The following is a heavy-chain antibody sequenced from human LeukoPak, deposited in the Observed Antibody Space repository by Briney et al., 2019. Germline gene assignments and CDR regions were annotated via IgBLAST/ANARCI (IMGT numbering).Heavy chain of an antibody. D-gene: IGHD4-23*01. CDR1: GFTFSSYE. CDR3: AREGVTVVTRYLDY. Sequence: GGSLRLSCAASGFTFSSYEMNWVRQAPGKGLEWVSYISSSGGTRYYADSVKGRFTISRDNAKNSLYLQMNSLRAEDTAVYYCAREGVTVVTRYLDYWGQGTLVTVSS. J-gene: IGHJ4*02. CDR2: ISSSGGTR. V-gene: IGHV3-48*03.